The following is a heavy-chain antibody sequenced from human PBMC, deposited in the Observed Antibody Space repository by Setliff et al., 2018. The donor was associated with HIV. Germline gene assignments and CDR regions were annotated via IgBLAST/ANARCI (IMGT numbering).Heavy chain of an antibody. CDR2: LSPGGSS. Sequence: PSETLSLTCTISGGSLDSGNYYWSWIRQPAGKGLEWIGRLSPGGSSSYSPSLKSRVTISIDTSKQFSLRLTSVTAADTAVYYCAGYGDYPLPKLIYWGQGTLVTVSS. V-gene: IGHV4-61*02. CDR1: GGSLDSGNYY. J-gene: IGHJ4*02. D-gene: IGHD4-17*01. CDR3: AGYGDYPLPKLIY.